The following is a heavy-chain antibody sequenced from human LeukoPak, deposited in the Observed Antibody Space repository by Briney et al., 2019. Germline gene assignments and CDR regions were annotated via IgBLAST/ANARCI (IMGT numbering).Heavy chain of an antibody. V-gene: IGHV3-30*19. CDR1: GFTFSTYG. CDR3: ARVGVVVPAAAIYYYYYMDV. Sequence: PGGSLRLSSAASGFTFSTYGMHWVRQAPGKGLEWVAVISYDGSNKYYADSVKGRSTISRDNSKNTLYLQMNSLRAEDTAVYYCARVGVVVPAAAIYYYYYMDVWGKGTTVTVSS. D-gene: IGHD2-2*01. J-gene: IGHJ6*03. CDR2: ISYDGSNK.